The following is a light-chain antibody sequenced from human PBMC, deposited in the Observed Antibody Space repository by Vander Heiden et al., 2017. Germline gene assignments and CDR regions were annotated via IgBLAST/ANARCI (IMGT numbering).Light chain of an antibody. Sequence: SYVLTQPLSGSVALGETARIICGGGNIGIKTVHWDQQKPGQAPVVVIYYDSDRPSGIPERFSGSNSGNTATLTISRVEAGDEADYYCQVWDSSSNHQVFGGGTKLTVL. J-gene: IGLJ3*02. CDR3: QVWDSSSNHQV. CDR1: NIGIKT. V-gene: IGLV3-21*04. CDR2: YDS.